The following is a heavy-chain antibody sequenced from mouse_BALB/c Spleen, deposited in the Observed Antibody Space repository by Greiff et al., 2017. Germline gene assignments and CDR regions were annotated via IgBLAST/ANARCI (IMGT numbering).Heavy chain of an antibody. Sequence: VQLQQSGAELVRPGALVKLSCTASGFNITDYYMHWVKQRPEQGLEWIGWIDPENGNTIYDPKFQGKASITADTSSNTAYLQLTSLTSEDTAVYYCARYYGIAMDYWGQGTSVTVSA. J-gene: IGHJ4*01. CDR1: GFNITDYY. D-gene: IGHD1-1*01. V-gene: IGHV14-1*02. CDR2: IDPENGNT. CDR3: ARYYGIAMDY.